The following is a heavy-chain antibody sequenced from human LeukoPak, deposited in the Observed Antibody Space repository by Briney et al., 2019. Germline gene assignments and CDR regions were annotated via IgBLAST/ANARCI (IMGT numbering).Heavy chain of an antibody. D-gene: IGHD5-18*01. J-gene: IGHJ4*02. CDR2: ISGSGGST. Sequence: GGSLRLSCAASGFTFSNYAMSWARQAPGKGLEWVSAISGSGGSTYYADSVKGRLTISRDNSKNTLYLQMNSLRAEDTAVYYCTKGTIWLPFDYRGQGTLVTVSS. CDR1: GFTFSNYA. V-gene: IGHV3-23*01. CDR3: TKGTIWLPFDY.